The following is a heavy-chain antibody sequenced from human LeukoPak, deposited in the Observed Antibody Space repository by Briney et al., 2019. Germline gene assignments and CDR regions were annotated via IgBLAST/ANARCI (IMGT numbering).Heavy chain of an antibody. D-gene: IGHD5-12*01. CDR2: ISWNSGSI. J-gene: IGHJ4*02. CDR1: GFTFDDYA. CDR3: AKAPYSGYAPGLFDY. Sequence: GGSLRLSCAASGFTFDDYAMHWVRQAPGKGLEWVSCISWNSGSIGYADSVKGRFTISRDNAKNSLYLQMNSLRAEDTALYYCAKAPYSGYAPGLFDYWGQGTLVTVSS. V-gene: IGHV3-9*01.